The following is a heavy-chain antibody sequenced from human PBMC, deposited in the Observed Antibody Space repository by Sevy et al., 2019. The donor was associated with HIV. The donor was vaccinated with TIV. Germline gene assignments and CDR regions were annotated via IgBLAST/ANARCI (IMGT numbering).Heavy chain of an antibody. CDR2: ISWNSGSI. D-gene: IGHD5-12*01. V-gene: IGHV3-9*01. CDR3: AKDIHYSGYDLEGDAFDI. Sequence: GGSLRLSCAASGFTFDDYAMHWVRQAPGKGLEWVSGISWNSGSIGYADSVKGRFTISRDNAKNSLYLQMNSLRAEDTALYYCAKDIHYSGYDLEGDAFDIWGQWTMVTVSS. CDR1: GFTFDDYA. J-gene: IGHJ3*02.